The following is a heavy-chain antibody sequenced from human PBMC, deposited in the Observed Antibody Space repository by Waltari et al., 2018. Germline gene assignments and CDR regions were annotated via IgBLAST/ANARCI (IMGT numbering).Heavy chain of an antibody. CDR1: GGSISTNSYI. J-gene: IGHJ4*01. CDR3: ARGLGAIY. CDR2: FNYGGTT. Sequence: QVQMQESGPGLVRPSETLSLTCAVSGGSISTNSYIWGWIRQPPGKGLEWIASFNYGGTTYYNPSLKSRVTISGDTSKNQFSLNLTSVTAADTAVYYCARGLGAIYWGHGTLVTVSS. V-gene: IGHV4-39*07. D-gene: IGHD1-26*01.